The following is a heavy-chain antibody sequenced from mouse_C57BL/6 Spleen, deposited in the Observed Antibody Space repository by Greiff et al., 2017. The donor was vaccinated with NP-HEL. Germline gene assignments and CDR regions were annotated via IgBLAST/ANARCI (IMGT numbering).Heavy chain of an antibody. J-gene: IGHJ4*01. CDR2: IHPNSGST. CDR3: ARKGGSSGYGAMDY. V-gene: IGHV1-64*01. Sequence: QVQLQQPGAELVKPGASVKLSCKASGYTFTSYWMHWVKQRPGQGLEWIGMIHPNSGSTNYNEKFKSKATLTVDKSSSTAYMQLSSLTSEDSAVYYCARKGGSSGYGAMDYWGQGTSVTVSS. CDR1: GYTFTSYW. D-gene: IGHD3-2*02.